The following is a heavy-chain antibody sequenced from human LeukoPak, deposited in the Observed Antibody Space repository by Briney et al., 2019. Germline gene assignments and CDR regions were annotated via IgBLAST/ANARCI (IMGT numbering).Heavy chain of an antibody. D-gene: IGHD4-17*01. CDR1: GFTFSSYG. CDR3: AREGYGGNSFD. Sequence: GGSLRLSCAASGFTFSSYGMHWVCQAPGKGLEWVAVISYDGSNKYYADSVKGRFTISRDNSKNTLYLQMNSLRAEDTAVYYCAREGYGGNSFDWGQGTLVTVSS. CDR2: ISYDGSNK. J-gene: IGHJ4*02. V-gene: IGHV3-30*03.